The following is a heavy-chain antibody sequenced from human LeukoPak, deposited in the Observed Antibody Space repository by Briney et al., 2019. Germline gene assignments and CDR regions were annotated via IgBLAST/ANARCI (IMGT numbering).Heavy chain of an antibody. CDR2: IIPIFGTA. CDR1: GGTFSSYA. CDR3: ARSNTYYYDSSRYYADY. V-gene: IGHV1-69*05. J-gene: IGHJ4*02. Sequence: SVKVSCKASGGTFSSYAISWVRQAPGQGLEWMGGIIPIFGTANYAQKFQGRVTITTDESTSTAYMELSSLRSEDTAVYYCARSNTYYYDSSRYYADYWGQGTLVTVSS. D-gene: IGHD3-22*01.